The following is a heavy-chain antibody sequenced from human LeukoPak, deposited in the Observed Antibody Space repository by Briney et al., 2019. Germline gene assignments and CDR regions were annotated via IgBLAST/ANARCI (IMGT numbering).Heavy chain of an antibody. V-gene: IGHV3-30*01. CDR2: ILYYGSHK. Sequence: GRSLSLFCAASGFTFSIYAMLWVGHAPGKPLEWVAVILYYGSHKYYADSVKGRYTISRDNSKNTLYQQVNRLRADDTAVYYCAKDEGGNGGYEYRGQGTLVTGSS. CDR1: GFTFSIYA. D-gene: IGHD5-12*01. J-gene: IGHJ4*01. CDR3: AKDEGGNGGYEY.